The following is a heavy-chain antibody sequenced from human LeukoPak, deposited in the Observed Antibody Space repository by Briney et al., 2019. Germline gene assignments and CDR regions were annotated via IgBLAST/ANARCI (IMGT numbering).Heavy chain of an antibody. J-gene: IGHJ4*02. D-gene: IGHD3-16*02. CDR1: GFTFSSYG. V-gene: IGHV3-33*01. Sequence: GGSLRLSCAASGFTFSSYGMHWVRQAPGKGLEWVAVIWYDGSNKYYADSVKGRFTISRDNSKNTLYLQMNSLRAEDTAVYYCARDRITFGGVISLSYYFDYWGQGTLVTVSS. CDR2: IWYDGSNK. CDR3: ARDRITFGGVISLSYYFDY.